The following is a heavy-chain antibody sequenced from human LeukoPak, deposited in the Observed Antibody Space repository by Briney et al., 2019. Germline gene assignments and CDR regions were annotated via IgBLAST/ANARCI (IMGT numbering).Heavy chain of an antibody. CDR2: IYYSGST. CDR1: GGSISSGGYY. CDR3: AREGLYSSSSSRYYYYGMDV. Sequence: SQTLSLTCTVSGGSISSGGYYWSWIRQHPGKGLEWIGYIYYSGSTYYNPPLKSRVTISVDTSKNQFSLKLSSVTAADTAVYYCAREGLYSSSSSRYYYYGMDVWGQGTTVTVSS. J-gene: IGHJ6*02. V-gene: IGHV4-31*03. D-gene: IGHD6-6*01.